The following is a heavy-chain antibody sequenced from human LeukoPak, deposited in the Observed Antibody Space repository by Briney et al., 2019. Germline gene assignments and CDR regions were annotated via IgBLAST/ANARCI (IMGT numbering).Heavy chain of an antibody. D-gene: IGHD3-9*01. CDR1: GASVSDSLSY. J-gene: IGHJ4*02. CDR3: ARLTKGRYFDYIFAF. Sequence: PSETLSLTCTVSGASVSDSLSYWGWVRQPPGKGLEWVANVYYTGSTYYNPSLKSRVTMSVDTSKNQFSLKMTSVTAADTVIYYCARLTKGRYFDYIFAFWGQGILVTVSS. CDR2: VYYTGST. V-gene: IGHV4-39*01.